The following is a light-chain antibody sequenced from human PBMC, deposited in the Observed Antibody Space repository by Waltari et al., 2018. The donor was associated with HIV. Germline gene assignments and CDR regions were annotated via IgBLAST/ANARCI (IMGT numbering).Light chain of an antibody. CDR1: QSVSSN. J-gene: IGKJ1*01. Sequence: EIVMTQSPATLSVSPGERATLSCRASQSVSSNLAWYQQKPGQAPRLLIYGASTRATGIPARFSGSGSGTEVTLTINSLQSEDFAVYYCQQYNAWPRTFGQGTKVEVK. V-gene: IGKV3-15*01. CDR3: QQYNAWPRT. CDR2: GAS.